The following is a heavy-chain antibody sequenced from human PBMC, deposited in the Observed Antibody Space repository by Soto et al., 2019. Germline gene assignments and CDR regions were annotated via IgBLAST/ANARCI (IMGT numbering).Heavy chain of an antibody. CDR1: GFTFSSYA. Sequence: PGASVRLSCAASGFTFSSYAMSWVRQAPRKGLEWVSAISGSGGSTYYADSVKGRYTISRDNSKNTLYLQMNSLRAEDTVVYFCAKWDGSGWYRYYFDYWGQGTLVTVSS. D-gene: IGHD6-19*01. CDR3: AKWDGSGWYRYYFDY. J-gene: IGHJ4*02. CDR2: ISGSGGST. V-gene: IGHV3-23*01.